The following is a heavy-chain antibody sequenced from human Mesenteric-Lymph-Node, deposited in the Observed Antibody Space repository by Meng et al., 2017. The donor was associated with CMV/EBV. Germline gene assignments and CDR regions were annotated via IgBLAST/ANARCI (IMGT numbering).Heavy chain of an antibody. Sequence: GGSLRLSCAASGFTFSSYAMSWVRQAPGKGLEWVSVIYSGGSSTYYADSVKGRFTISRDNSKNILYLQMDSLRPEDTAVFYCAREPSTTGSSSCYRPLHYWGQGTLVTVSS. CDR1: GFTFSSYA. J-gene: IGHJ4*02. CDR2: IYSGGSST. V-gene: IGHV3-23*03. CDR3: AREPSTTGSSSCYRPLHY. D-gene: IGHD6-13*01.